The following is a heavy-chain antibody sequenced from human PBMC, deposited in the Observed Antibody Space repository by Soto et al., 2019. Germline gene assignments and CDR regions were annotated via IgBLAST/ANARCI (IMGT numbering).Heavy chain of an antibody. CDR2: IYPGDSDT. CDR3: ARYDFEYSSSIRSYYYYMDV. Sequence: EVQLVQSGAEVKKPGESLKISCKGSGYSFTSYWIGWVRQMPGKGLEWMGIIYPGDSDTRYSPSFQGQVTISADKSISTAYLQWSSLKASDTAMYYCARYDFEYSSSIRSYYYYMDVWGKGTTVTVSS. D-gene: IGHD6-6*01. CDR1: GYSFTSYW. V-gene: IGHV5-51*03. J-gene: IGHJ6*03.